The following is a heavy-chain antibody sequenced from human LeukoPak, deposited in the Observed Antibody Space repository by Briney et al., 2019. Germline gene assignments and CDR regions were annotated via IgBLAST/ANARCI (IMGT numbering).Heavy chain of an antibody. Sequence: PGGSLRLSCAASGFTFSSYAMSWVRQAPGRGLKWVSAIMVVVGTTYYADSVKGRFTISRDNSKNTLYLQMNSLRAEDTAVYYCARGLRYCSGGSCYRHPRYWYFDLWGRGTLVTVSS. V-gene: IGHV3-23*01. J-gene: IGHJ2*01. CDR3: ARGLRYCSGGSCYRHPRYWYFDL. CDR1: GFTFSSYA. CDR2: IMVVVGTT. D-gene: IGHD2-15*01.